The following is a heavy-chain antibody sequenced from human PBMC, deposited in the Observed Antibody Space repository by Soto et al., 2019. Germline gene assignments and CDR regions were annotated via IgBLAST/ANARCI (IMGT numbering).Heavy chain of an antibody. D-gene: IGHD3-3*01. Sequence: EVQLLESGGGLVQPGGSLRLSCAASGFTFSNYAMRWLRQAPGKGLEWVAAVSGSGGAAYYADSVKGRFTISRDNAKNTMALAMKSLRADDSAVYYCAKGWSSSAWDSHYFDSWGQGIRVTVSS. CDR2: VSGSGGAA. CDR1: GFTFSNYA. V-gene: IGHV3-23*01. J-gene: IGHJ4*02. CDR3: AKGWSSSAWDSHYFDS.